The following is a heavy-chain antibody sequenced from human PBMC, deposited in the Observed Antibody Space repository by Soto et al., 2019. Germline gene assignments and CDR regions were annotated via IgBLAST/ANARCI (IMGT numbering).Heavy chain of an antibody. CDR2: LSSDGFGA. Sequence: EVHLEESGGGLVQPGGSLRLSCAASGFSLSPYWMHWVRQVPGRGLEWVARLSSDGFGAAYADSVKGRFFISRDIARNTLSLKMNSPRADDTAVYYCARDLGGPDYWGRGTSVTVSS. CDR3: ARDLGGPDY. V-gene: IGHV3-74*03. CDR1: GFSLSPYW. D-gene: IGHD3-16*01. J-gene: IGHJ4*02.